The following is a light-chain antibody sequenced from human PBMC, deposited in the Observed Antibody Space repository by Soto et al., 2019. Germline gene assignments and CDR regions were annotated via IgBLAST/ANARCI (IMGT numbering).Light chain of an antibody. CDR2: GAS. CDR3: QQYETSPRT. J-gene: IGKJ1*01. CDR1: QSVSSNF. V-gene: IGKV3-20*01. Sequence: EIVLTQSPGTLSLSPGERTTLSCRASQSVSSNFSDWYRQKPGQAPRLLIYGASSRATGIPDRFSGSGSGTDFTLTISRLEPEDFAVYYCQQYETSPRTFGQGTKVDIK.